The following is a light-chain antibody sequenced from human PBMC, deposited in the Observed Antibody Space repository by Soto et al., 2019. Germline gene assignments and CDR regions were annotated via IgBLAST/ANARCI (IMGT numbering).Light chain of an antibody. CDR1: SSSIGAGYD. V-gene: IGLV1-40*01. CDR3: QSYDSSLSVV. Sequence: QLVMTQPPSVSGAPGQRVTISCTGSSSSIGAGYDVHWYQQFPGAAPKLLIFGNSNRPSGVPDRFSGSKSGTSASLAITGLQAEDEADYYCQSYDSSLSVVFGGGTKLTVL. CDR2: GNS. J-gene: IGLJ2*01.